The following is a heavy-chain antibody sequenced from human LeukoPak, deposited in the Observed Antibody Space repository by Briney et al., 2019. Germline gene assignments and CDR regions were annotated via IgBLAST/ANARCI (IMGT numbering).Heavy chain of an antibody. V-gene: IGHV4-4*07. J-gene: IGHJ5*02. D-gene: IGHD3-22*01. Sequence: SETLSLTCTVSGGSISSYYWSWIRQPAGKGLEWIGRIYTSGSTNYNPSLKSRVTMSVDTSKNQFSLKLSSVTAADTAVYYCARAGGTYYFDSSGYYPLSNWFDPWGQGTLVTVSS. CDR2: IYTSGST. CDR3: ARAGGTYYFDSSGYYPLSNWFDP. CDR1: GGSISSYY.